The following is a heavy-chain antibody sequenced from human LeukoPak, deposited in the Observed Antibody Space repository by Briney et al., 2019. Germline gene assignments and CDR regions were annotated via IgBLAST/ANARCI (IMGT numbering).Heavy chain of an antibody. J-gene: IGHJ3*02. V-gene: IGHV3-66*01. CDR1: GFTVSSNY. D-gene: IGHD3-22*01. CDR3: AREAYYYDSSGYYLGALDI. Sequence: GGSLRLSCAASGFTVSSNYMSWVRQAPGKGLEWVSVIYSGGSTYYTDSVKGRFTISRDNSKNTLYLQMNSLRAEDTAVYYCAREAYYYDSSGYYLGALDIWGQGTMVTVSP. CDR2: IYSGGST.